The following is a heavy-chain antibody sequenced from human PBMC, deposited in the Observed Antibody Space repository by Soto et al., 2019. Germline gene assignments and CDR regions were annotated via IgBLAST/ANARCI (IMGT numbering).Heavy chain of an antibody. CDR2: IIPIFGTA. D-gene: IGHD2-15*01. CDR1: GGTFSSYA. Sequence: QVQLVQSGAEVKKPGSSVKVSCKASGGTFSSYAISWVRQAPGQGLEWMGGIIPIFGTANYAQKFQGRVTITADKSTSTAYMALSSLRSEDTAVYYCARALRIVVVVAANSLAEGYYYYGIDVWGPGTTVTVSS. V-gene: IGHV1-69*06. J-gene: IGHJ6*02. CDR3: ARALRIVVVVAANSLAEGYYYYGIDV.